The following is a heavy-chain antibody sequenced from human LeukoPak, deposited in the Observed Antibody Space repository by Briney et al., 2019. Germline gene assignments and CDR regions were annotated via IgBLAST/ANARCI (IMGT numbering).Heavy chain of an antibody. CDR3: ARGESYYARH. CDR1: GFTFSSYW. CDR2: INQAGSVR. J-gene: IGHJ4*02. D-gene: IGHD3-10*01. V-gene: IGHV3-7*01. Sequence: QSGGSLRLSCAASGFTFSSYWMNWVRQAPGKGLEWVANINQAGSVRYYVDSVKGRFTISRDNAENSLYLQMNSLRAEDTAVYYCARGESYYARHWGQGTLVSVSS.